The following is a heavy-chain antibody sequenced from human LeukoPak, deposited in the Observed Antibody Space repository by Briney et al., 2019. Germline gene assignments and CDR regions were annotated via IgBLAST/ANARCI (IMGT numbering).Heavy chain of an antibody. D-gene: IGHD4-17*01. V-gene: IGHV1-69*01. Sequence: QAPGQGLEXMGGXXPIFGTANYAQKFQGRVTIPADESTSTAYMELSSLRSEDTAVYYCAREKFNDYGDYANYYYYGMDVWGQGTTVTVSS. CDR2: XXPIFGTA. CDR3: AREKFNDYGDYANYYYYGMDV. J-gene: IGHJ6*02.